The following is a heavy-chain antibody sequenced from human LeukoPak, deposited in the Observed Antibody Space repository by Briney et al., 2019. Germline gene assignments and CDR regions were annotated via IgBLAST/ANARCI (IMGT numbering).Heavy chain of an antibody. D-gene: IGHD6-13*01. J-gene: IGHJ4*02. CDR3: ARSSSWNNFDY. Sequence: SETLSLTCTVSGGSISSSSYYWGWIRQPPGKGLEWIGSICYSGSTYYNPSLKSRVTISVDKSKNQFSLKLSSVTAADTAVYYCARSSSWNNFDYWGQGTLVTVSS. V-gene: IGHV4-39*07. CDR1: GGSISSSSYY. CDR2: ICYSGST.